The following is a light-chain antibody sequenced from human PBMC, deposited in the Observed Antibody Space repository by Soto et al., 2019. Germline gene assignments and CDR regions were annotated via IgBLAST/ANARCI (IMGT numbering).Light chain of an antibody. CDR2: SNN. J-gene: IGLJ2*01. Sequence: QSALTQPPSASGTPGQRVTISCSGSSSNIGTYTVNWYQQVPGTAPKLLIYSNNQRPSGVPDRFSGSKSGTSASLAISGLQSEYEADYYCAAWDASLNGVIFGGGTKLTVL. CDR1: SSNIGTYT. V-gene: IGLV1-44*01. CDR3: AAWDASLNGVI.